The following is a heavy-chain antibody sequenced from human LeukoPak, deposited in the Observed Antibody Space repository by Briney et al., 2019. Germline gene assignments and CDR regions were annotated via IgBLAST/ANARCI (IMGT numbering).Heavy chain of an antibody. Sequence: ASVKVSCKASGYTFTGYLMHWVRQAPGQGLEWMGWISPNSGDTKYAQKFQGRVTMTRDTSISTDYMEVSRLRSDDTAVYYCVRGLTTVATWLYLWGRGTLVTVSS. D-gene: IGHD4-17*01. CDR2: ISPNSGDT. V-gene: IGHV1-2*02. CDR3: VRGLTTVATWLYL. CDR1: GYTFTGYL. J-gene: IGHJ2*01.